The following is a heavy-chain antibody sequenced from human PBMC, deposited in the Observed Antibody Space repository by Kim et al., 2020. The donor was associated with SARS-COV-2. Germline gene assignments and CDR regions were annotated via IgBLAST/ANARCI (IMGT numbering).Heavy chain of an antibody. CDR3: AKAPSGSNWSED. CDR2: ISGSGSST. CDR1: GFNFNTHA. D-gene: IGHD6-25*01. V-gene: IGHV3-23*01. Sequence: GGSLRLSCLGSGFNFNTHAMTWVRQAPGKGLEWVSHISGSGSSTYYADSVKGRFTISRDNSKNTLYLQMNSLRGEDTAVYYCAKAPSGSNWSEDWGQGTLVTVSS. J-gene: IGHJ5*02.